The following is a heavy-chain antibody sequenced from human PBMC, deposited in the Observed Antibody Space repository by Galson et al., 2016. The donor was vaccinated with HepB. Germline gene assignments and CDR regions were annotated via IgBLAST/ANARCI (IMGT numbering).Heavy chain of an antibody. CDR1: GFTFSNEW. J-gene: IGHJ4*02. V-gene: IGHV3-7*03. Sequence: SLRLSCAASGFTFSNEWMSWVRQAPGKGLEWVANIKEDASEKSYVDSVKGRFTISRDNAKNSLYLQMNSLRVEDTAVYYCARAYFWGQGTLVTVSS. D-gene: IGHD3-16*01. CDR2: IKEDASEK. CDR3: ARAYF.